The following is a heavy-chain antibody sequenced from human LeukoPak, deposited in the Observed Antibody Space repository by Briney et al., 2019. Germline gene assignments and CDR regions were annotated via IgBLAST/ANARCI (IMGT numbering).Heavy chain of an antibody. CDR1: GFTFTSYG. J-gene: IGHJ4*02. D-gene: IGHD6-19*01. CDR3: AKDAGRCSSGWSPRGYFDY. CDR2: ISYDGSNK. Sequence: GGSLRLSCEASGFTFTSYGMHWVRQAPGKGLEWVAVISYDGSNKYCADSVKGRFTISRDNSKNTLDLQMTSLRAEDTAVYYCAKDAGRCSSGWSPRGYFDYWGQGTLVTVSS. V-gene: IGHV3-30*18.